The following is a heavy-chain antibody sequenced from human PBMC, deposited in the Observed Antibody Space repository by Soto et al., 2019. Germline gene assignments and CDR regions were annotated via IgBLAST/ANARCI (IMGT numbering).Heavy chain of an antibody. CDR1: GGTFSSYA. CDR2: IIPIFGTA. V-gene: IGHV1-69*01. D-gene: IGHD3-22*01. CDR3: AREDYYDSSGYVPLYYGMDV. Sequence: QVQLVQSGAEVKKPGSSVKVSCKASGGTFSSYAISWVRQAPGQGLEWMGGIIPIFGTANYAQKFQGRVTITADESTSTAYMELSSLRSEDTAVYYCAREDYYDSSGYVPLYYGMDVWGQGTTVTVSS. J-gene: IGHJ6*02.